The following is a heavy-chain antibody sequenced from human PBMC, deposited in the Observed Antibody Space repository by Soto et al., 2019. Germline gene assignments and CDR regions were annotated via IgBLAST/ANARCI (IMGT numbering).Heavy chain of an antibody. Sequence: PSETLSLTCSVSGDSVSSYNYYWSWIRQSPGKGLEWIGYIYSSGSTNYNPSLKSRVTISVDTSKNQFSLKLSSVTAADTAVYYCACAPENLLIRPKFDYWGQGAPVTVSS. D-gene: IGHD2-8*01. J-gene: IGHJ4*02. V-gene: IGHV4-61*01. CDR3: ACAPENLLIRPKFDY. CDR1: GDSVSSYNYY. CDR2: IYSSGST.